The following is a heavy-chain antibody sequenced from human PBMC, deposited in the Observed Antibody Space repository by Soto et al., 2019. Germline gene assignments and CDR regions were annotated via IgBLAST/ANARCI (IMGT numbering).Heavy chain of an antibody. D-gene: IGHD6-13*01. Sequence: QLVESGGDLVQPGGSLRLSCAASGFTFSAYWMHWVRQAPGKGLVWVSRINSDGSSTTYADSVRGRFAISRDNAKNPLNRHMNGLRDEDTGVYYGASGPMYSSPWYGLGYWGQGTPVTVSS. CDR1: GFTFSAYW. CDR3: ASGPMYSSPWYGLGY. V-gene: IGHV3-74*01. CDR2: INSDGSST. J-gene: IGHJ4*02.